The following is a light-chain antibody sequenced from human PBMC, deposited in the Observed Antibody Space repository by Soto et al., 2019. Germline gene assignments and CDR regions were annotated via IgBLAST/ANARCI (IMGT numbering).Light chain of an antibody. J-gene: IGKJ5*01. V-gene: IGKV3-20*01. Sequence: EIVLTQSPVTLSLSPGERGTLSCRASQTVTNDYVAWYQHKDGQAPRLLIYDASTRATGIPDRFSGSGSGPEYTLTISRLEPEDFAVYSCQQYGFSPISFGQGTRPEIK. CDR1: QTVTNDY. CDR2: DAS. CDR3: QQYGFSPIS.